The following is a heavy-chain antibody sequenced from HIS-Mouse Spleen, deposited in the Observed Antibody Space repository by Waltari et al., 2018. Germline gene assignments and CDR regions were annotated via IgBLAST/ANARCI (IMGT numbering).Heavy chain of an antibody. Sequence: QLQLQESGPGLVTPSETLSRTCTVSGGPISSSSYYWGWIRQPPGKGLEWIGSIYYSGSTYYNPSLKSRVTISVDTSKNQFSLKLSSVTAADTAVYYCAREIPYSSSWYDWYFDLWGRGTLVTVSS. CDR3: AREIPYSSSWYDWYFDL. D-gene: IGHD6-13*01. CDR1: GGPISSSSYY. CDR2: IYYSGST. V-gene: IGHV4-39*07. J-gene: IGHJ2*01.